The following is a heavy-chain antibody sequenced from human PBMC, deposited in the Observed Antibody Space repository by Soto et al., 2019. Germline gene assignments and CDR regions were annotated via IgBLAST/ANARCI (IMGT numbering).Heavy chain of an antibody. D-gene: IGHD3-9*01. CDR2: IYSSGST. Sequence: GSLRLSCAASGFTVSSNYMSWVRQAPGKGLEWVSIIYSSGSTYYADSVKGRFTISRDNSKNTLYLQMNSLRAEDTAVYYCARGGGDYDIFGVGYYGMDVWGQGTTVTVSS. CDR3: ARGGGDYDIFGVGYYGMDV. J-gene: IGHJ6*02. V-gene: IGHV3-53*01. CDR1: GFTVSSNY.